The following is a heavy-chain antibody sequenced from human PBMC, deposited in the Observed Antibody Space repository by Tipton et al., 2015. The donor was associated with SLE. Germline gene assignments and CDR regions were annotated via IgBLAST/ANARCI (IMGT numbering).Heavy chain of an antibody. V-gene: IGHV3-23*03. CDR2: IYRDGRT. J-gene: IGHJ5*01. CDR3: PLVS. Sequence: SLRLSCVASEFTFSHYEMNWVRQAPGKGLEWVSIIYRDGRTYYADSVKGRFTISRDDSRKTLYLQMNRLRGSASAPTLFPLVSW. D-gene: IGHD3-3*01. CDR1: EFTFSHYE.